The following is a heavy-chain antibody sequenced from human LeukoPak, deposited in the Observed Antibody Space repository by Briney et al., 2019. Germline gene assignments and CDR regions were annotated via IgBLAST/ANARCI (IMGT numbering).Heavy chain of an antibody. D-gene: IGHD4-17*01. CDR1: GGSISSYY. Sequence: PSETLSLTCTVSGGSISSYYWSWIRQPAGKGLEWIGRIYTSGSTNYNPSLKSRVTMSVDTSKNQFSLKLSSVTAADTAVYYCARDYGDYLVGAFDIWGQGTMVTVSS. CDR2: IYTSGST. V-gene: IGHV4-4*07. CDR3: ARDYGDYLVGAFDI. J-gene: IGHJ3*02.